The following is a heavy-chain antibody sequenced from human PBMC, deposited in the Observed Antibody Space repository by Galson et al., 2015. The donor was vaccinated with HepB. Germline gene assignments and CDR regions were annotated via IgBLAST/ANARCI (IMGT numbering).Heavy chain of an antibody. V-gene: IGHV1-69*06. CDR3: AIVDGGNYYDSSGLDY. Sequence: SVKVSCKASGGTFSSYAISWVRQAPGQGLEWMGGIIPIFGTANYAQKFQGRVTITADKSTSTAYMELSSLRSEGTAVYYCAIVDGGNYYDSSGLDYWGQGTLVTVSS. J-gene: IGHJ4*02. CDR1: GGTFSSYA. CDR2: IIPIFGTA. D-gene: IGHD3-22*01.